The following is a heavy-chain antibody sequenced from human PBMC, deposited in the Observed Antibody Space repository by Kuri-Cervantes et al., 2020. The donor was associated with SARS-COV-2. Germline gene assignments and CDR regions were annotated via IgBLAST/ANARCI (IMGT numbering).Heavy chain of an antibody. CDR3: ARDRFLEWLLSREYYYGMDV. CDR2: IYTGGSS. Sequence: GESLKISCVVSGFTVSTNYMSWVRQAPGKGLEWVSVIYTGGSSHYADSVRGRFTISRDKSKNTLYLQMNSLRVEDTAVYYCARDRFLEWLLSREYYYGMDVWGQGTTVTVSS. J-gene: IGHJ6*02. D-gene: IGHD3-3*01. CDR1: GFTVSTNY. V-gene: IGHV3-53*01.